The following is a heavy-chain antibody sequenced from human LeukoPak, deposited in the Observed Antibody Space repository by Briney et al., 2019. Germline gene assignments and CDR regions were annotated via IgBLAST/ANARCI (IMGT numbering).Heavy chain of an antibody. Sequence: GGALKISCKGSGYRFTSYWIGWVRQMPGKGLEWMGIIYPGDSDTRYSPSCEGQVNISADKSISTAYLQWSSLKASDTAMYYRARLKYYTPPCAFDIWGQGTMVTVSS. CDR1: GYRFTSYW. CDR3: ARLKYYTPPCAFDI. D-gene: IGHD3-10*01. J-gene: IGHJ3*02. CDR2: IYPGDSDT. V-gene: IGHV5-51*01.